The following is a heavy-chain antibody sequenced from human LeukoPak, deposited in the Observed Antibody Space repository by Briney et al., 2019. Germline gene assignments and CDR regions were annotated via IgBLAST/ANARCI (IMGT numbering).Heavy chain of an antibody. D-gene: IGHD3-10*01. V-gene: IGHV4-31*03. CDR2: IYYSGST. Sequence: SETLSLTCTVSGGSVSSGGYYWSWIRQHPGKGLEWIGYIYYSGSTYYNPSLKSRVTISVDTSKNQFSLKLSSVTAADTAVYYCARLKDYCGSGRPNWFDPWGQGTLVTVSS. CDR1: GGSVSSGGYY. CDR3: ARLKDYCGSGRPNWFDP. J-gene: IGHJ5*02.